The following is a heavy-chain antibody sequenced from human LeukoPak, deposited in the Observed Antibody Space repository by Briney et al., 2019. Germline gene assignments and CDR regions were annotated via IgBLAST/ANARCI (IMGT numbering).Heavy chain of an antibody. Sequence: GGSLRLSCAASGFTFSSYGMHWVRQAPGKGLEWVAVIWYDGSNKYYADSVKGRFTISRDNSKNTLYPQMNSLRAEDTAVYYCARRQYSSGWEDFDYWGQGTLVTVSS. CDR3: ARRQYSSGWEDFDY. V-gene: IGHV3-33*01. CDR1: GFTFSSYG. CDR2: IWYDGSNK. J-gene: IGHJ4*02. D-gene: IGHD6-19*01.